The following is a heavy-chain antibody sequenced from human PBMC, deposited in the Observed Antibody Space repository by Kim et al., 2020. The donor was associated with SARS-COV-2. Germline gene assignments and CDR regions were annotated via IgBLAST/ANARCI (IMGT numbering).Heavy chain of an antibody. Sequence: SETLSLTCTVSGGSISSGGYYWSWIRQHPGKGLEWIGYIYHSGSTYYNPSLKSRVTISVDTSKNQFSLKLSSVTAADTAVYYCARARYYGSGDAFDIWGQGTMVTVSS. D-gene: IGHD3-10*01. J-gene: IGHJ3*02. V-gene: IGHV4-31*03. CDR2: IYHSGST. CDR3: ARARYYGSGDAFDI. CDR1: GGSISSGGYY.